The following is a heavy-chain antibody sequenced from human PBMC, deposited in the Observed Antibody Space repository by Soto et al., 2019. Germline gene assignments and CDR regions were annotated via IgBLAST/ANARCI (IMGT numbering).Heavy chain of an antibody. CDR3: ARHSENYGSGSYPYYYYYMEV. J-gene: IGHJ6*03. D-gene: IGHD3-10*01. CDR1: GGSISSSRYY. Sequence: SETLSLTCTVSGGSISSSRYYWGWIRQPPGKGLEWIGSIYYSGSTYYNPSLKSRVTISVDTSKNQFSLKLSSVTAADTAVYYCARHSENYGSGSYPYYYYYMEVSGKGTTVTVSS. CDR2: IYYSGST. V-gene: IGHV4-39*01.